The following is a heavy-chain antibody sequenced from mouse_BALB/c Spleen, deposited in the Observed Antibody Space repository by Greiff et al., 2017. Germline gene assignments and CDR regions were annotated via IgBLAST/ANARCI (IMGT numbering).Heavy chain of an antibody. Sequence: EVKLVESGGGLVKPGGSLKLSCAASGFTFSSYAMSWVRPTPEKRLEWVASISSGGSTYYPDSVKGRFTISRDNARNILYLQMSSLRAEDTAMYYCARGDGYKFDYWGQGTTVTVSA. J-gene: IGHJ2*01. V-gene: IGHV5-6-5*01. D-gene: IGHD2-3*01. CDR2: ISSGGST. CDR3: ARGDGYKFDY. CDR1: GFTFSSYA.